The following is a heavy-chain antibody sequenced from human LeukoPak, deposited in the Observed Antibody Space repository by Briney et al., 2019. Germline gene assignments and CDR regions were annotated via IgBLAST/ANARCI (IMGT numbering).Heavy chain of an antibody. V-gene: IGHV4-31*03. J-gene: IGHJ4*02. CDR1: GGSISSGGYY. D-gene: IGHD1-7*01. CDR2: IYYSGST. Sequence: PSEPLSLTCTVSGGSISSGGYYWSWSRQHPGKGLEWIGYIYYSGSTYYNPSLTSRLTISVDTSKNQCSLKLSSVTAADTAVYYCARARDWDYTFDYWGQGTLVTVSS. CDR3: ARARDWDYTFDY.